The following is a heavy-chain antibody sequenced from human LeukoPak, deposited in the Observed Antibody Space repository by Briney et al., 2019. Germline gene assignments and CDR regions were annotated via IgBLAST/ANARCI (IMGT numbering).Heavy chain of an antibody. J-gene: IGHJ4*02. CDR2: INPSGGST. CDR3: ARGYGDYDY. CDR1: GGTFSSYA. D-gene: IGHD4-17*01. Sequence: ASVKVSCKASGGTFSSYAISWVRQAPGQGLEWMGIINPSGGSTSYAQKFQGRVTMTRDTSTSTVYMELSSLRSEDTAVYYCARGYGDYDYWGQGTLVTVSS. V-gene: IGHV1-46*01.